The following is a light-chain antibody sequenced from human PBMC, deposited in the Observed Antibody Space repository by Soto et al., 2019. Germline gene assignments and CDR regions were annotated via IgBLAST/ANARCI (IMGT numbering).Light chain of an antibody. Sequence: QSVLTQPASVSGSPGQSITISCTGTSSDVGSYNYVSWYQQHPGKAPKLMIYEVRNRPSGVSDRFSGSKSGKTASLTIFGLQAEDEADYYCSSYTNINTRACVFGTGTKLTVL. CDR2: EVR. CDR1: SSDVGSYNY. V-gene: IGLV2-14*01. J-gene: IGLJ1*01. CDR3: SSYTNINTRACV.